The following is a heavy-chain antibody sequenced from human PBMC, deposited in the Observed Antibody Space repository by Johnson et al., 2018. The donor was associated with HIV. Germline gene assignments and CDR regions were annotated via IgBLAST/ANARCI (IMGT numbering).Heavy chain of an antibody. D-gene: IGHD2-21*01. Sequence: VHLVESGGGVVQPGRSLRLSCAASGFTFSSYAMHWVRQAPGKGLEWVAVISYDGSNKYYADSVKGRFIISRDNSKNTLYLQMNSLTTEDTAAYYCARGGGCGGDCYSGFDAFDIWGQGTMVTVS. CDR2: ISYDGSNK. J-gene: IGHJ3*02. CDR3: ARGGGCGGDCYSGFDAFDI. V-gene: IGHV3-30-3*01. CDR1: GFTFSSYA.